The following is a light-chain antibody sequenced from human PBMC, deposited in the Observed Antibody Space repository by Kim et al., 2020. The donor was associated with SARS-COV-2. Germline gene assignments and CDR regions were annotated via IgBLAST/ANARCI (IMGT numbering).Light chain of an antibody. CDR1: QSVGSI. V-gene: IGKV3-15*01. CDR3: QQCNNWPPT. Sequence: SVSPGERATLSCRASQSVGSILAWYQQRPGQPPRLLIYDASTRATGIPARFSGSGSGTEFTLTISSLQSEDFAVYYCQQCNNWPPTFGQGTKVEI. J-gene: IGKJ1*01. CDR2: DAS.